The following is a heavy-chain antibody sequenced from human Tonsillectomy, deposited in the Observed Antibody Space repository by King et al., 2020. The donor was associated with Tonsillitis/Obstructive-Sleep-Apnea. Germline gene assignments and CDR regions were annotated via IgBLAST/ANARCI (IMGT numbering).Heavy chain of an antibody. J-gene: IGHJ3*02. V-gene: IGHV3-30*18. Sequence: VQLVESGGGVVQPGRSLRLSCAASGFTFSSYGMDWVRQAPGKGLEWVAVISYDGSNKYYSDSVKGRFTISRDNSKNTLYLQMRSLRPEDTAVYYCAKDQFGGTDADHAFDIWGQGTMVTVSS. CDR1: GFTFSSYG. CDR3: AKDQFGGTDADHAFDI. CDR2: ISYDGSNK. D-gene: IGHD4-23*01.